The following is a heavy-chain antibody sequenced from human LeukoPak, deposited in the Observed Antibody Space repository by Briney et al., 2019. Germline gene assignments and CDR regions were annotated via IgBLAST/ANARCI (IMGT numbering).Heavy chain of an antibody. J-gene: IGHJ4*02. V-gene: IGHV3-11*04. D-gene: IGHD3-22*01. Sequence: PGGSLRLSCAASGFTFSDYNMRWIRQAPGKGLEWVSSISRSGSTKYYADSVKGRFTISRDNAKNSLYLQMNSLRAEDTAVYYCARVYYYDNSGYIGYWGQGTLVTVSS. CDR3: ARVYYYDNSGYIGY. CDR1: GFTFSDYN. CDR2: ISRSGSTK.